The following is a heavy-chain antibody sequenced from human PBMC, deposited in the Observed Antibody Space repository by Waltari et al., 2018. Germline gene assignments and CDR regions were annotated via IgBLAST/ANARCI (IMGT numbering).Heavy chain of an antibody. CDR3: AREGSRYYYMDV. J-gene: IGHJ6*03. CDR2: INRDGSST. V-gene: IGHV3-74*01. Sequence: EVQLVESGGGLVQPGGSLRLSCAASGFTFSSHWMHWVRQAPGKGPVWVSRINRDGSSTSYADSVKGRFTISRDNAKNTLYLQMNSLRAEDTAVYYCAREGSRYYYMDVWGKGTTVTVSS. CDR1: GFTFSSHW.